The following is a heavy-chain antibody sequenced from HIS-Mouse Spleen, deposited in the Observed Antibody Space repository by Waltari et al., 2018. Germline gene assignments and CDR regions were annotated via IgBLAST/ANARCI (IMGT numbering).Heavy chain of an antibody. V-gene: IGHV3-9*01. D-gene: IGHD7-27*01. Sequence: EVQLVESGGGLVQPGRSLRLSCAASGFTFDDYAMHWVRQAPGKGLEWVSGISWNSGSIGYADSVKGRFTISRDNAKNSLYLQMNSLRAEDTALYYCAVQLTGYQRGFDYWGQGTLVTVSS. CDR2: ISWNSGSI. J-gene: IGHJ4*02. CDR3: AVQLTGYQRGFDY. CDR1: GFTFDDYA.